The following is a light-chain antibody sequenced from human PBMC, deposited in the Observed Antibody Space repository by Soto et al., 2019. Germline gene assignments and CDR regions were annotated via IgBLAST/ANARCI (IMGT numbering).Light chain of an antibody. CDR3: QLRSILPLT. Sequence: TVLMKSPGALSLSPGERAPLSRRASKRGSSRSFAWDQQTPGQAPRPLIYGASSRATGIPDRFSGRGSGTDFTLTVCSLEPEDVAVYCCQLRSILPLTFGQGTKVDIK. V-gene: IGKV3D-20*02. CDR1: KRGSSRS. J-gene: IGKJ1*01. CDR2: GAS.